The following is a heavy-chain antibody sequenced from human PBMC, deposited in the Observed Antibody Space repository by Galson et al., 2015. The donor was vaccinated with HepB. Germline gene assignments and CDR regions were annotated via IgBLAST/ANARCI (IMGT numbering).Heavy chain of an antibody. J-gene: IGHJ2*01. CDR1: GFTFSSNW. CDR2: INQDGSEK. CDR3: ARGALSLDF. Sequence: SCAASGFTFSSNWMTWVRQAPGKGLEWVANINQDGSEKRHVNSVKGRFTISRDNAKNSLYLQMNNLRVEDTAVYSCARGALSLDFWGRGTLVTVSS. V-gene: IGHV3-7*01.